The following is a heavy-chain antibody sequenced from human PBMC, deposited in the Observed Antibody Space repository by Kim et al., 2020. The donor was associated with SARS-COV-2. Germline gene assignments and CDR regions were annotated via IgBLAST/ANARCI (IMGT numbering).Heavy chain of an antibody. CDR3: AREDLVVRGVYFDY. Sequence: SQKFQGRVTITRDTSASTAYMELSSLRSEDTAVYYCAREDLVVRGVYFDYWGQGTLVTVSS. V-gene: IGHV1-3*01. J-gene: IGHJ4*02. D-gene: IGHD3-10*01.